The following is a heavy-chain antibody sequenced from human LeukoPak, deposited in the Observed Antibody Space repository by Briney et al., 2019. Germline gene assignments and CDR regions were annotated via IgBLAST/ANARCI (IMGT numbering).Heavy chain of an antibody. Sequence: ASVKVSCKASGYTFTSYYMHWVRQAPGQGLEWMGIINPSGGSTSYAQKFQGRVTMTRDTSTSTVYMELSSLRSEDTAVYYCAGALWNYGDPYNWFDPWGQGTLVTVSS. CDR1: GYTFTSYY. D-gene: IGHD1-7*01. V-gene: IGHV1-46*01. CDR3: AGALWNYGDPYNWFDP. CDR2: INPSGGST. J-gene: IGHJ5*02.